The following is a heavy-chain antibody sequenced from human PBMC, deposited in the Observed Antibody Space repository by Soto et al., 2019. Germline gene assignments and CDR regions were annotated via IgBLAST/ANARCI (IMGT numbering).Heavy chain of an antibody. CDR2: IKKDGSKK. J-gene: IGHJ3*02. CDR3: AKDPEYDSSGLSYAFDI. Sequence: PGGSLRLSCAASGFTVSSNYMSWVRQAPGKGLEWVADIKKDGSKKWYGDPVKGRFTISRDNYKNTLYLQMNSMRAEDTAVYYCAKDPEYDSSGLSYAFDIWGQGTMVTVSS. CDR1: GFTVSSNY. V-gene: IGHV3-7*01. D-gene: IGHD3-22*01.